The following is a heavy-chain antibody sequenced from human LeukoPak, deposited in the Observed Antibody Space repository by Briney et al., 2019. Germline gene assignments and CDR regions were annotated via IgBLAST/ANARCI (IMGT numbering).Heavy chain of an antibody. CDR2: IKEEGSEK. D-gene: IGHD5-24*01. J-gene: IGHJ4*02. CDR3: ARDRDVYHTGVDY. Sequence: GGSLRLSCAASGFTFSRYWMTWLRQAPGKGLEWVANIKEEGSEKYYVDSVKGRFTISRDNSKNSLYLQMSRLRAEDSAIYYCARDRDVYHTGVDYWGQGTLVTVSS. V-gene: IGHV3-7*01. CDR1: GFTFSRYW.